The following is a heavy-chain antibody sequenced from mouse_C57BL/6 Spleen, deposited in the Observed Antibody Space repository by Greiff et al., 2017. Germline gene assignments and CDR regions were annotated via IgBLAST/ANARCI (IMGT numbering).Heavy chain of an antibody. CDR1: GFTFSDYG. J-gene: IGHJ2*01. V-gene: IGHV5-17*01. D-gene: IGHD1-1*01. CDR2: ISSGSSTI. Sequence: DVHLVESGGGLVKPGGSLKLSCAASGFTFSDYGMHWVRQAPEKGLEWVAYISSGSSTIYYADTVKGRFTISRANAKNTLFLQMTSLRSEDTAMYYCATYYYGSSYEYWGQGTTLTFSS. CDR3: ATYYYGSSYEY.